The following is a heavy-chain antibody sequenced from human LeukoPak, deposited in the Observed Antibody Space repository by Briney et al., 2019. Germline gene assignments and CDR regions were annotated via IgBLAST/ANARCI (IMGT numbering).Heavy chain of an antibody. D-gene: IGHD1-26*01. J-gene: IGHJ6*03. CDR1: GGSISSYY. V-gene: IGHV4-59*01. CDR3: ARSKGGGATTRYYYYYMDV. CDR2: IYYSGST. Sequence: PSETLSLTCTVSGGSISSYYWSWIRQPPGKGLEWIGYIYYSGSTNYNPSLKSRVTISVDTSKNQFSLKLSSVTAADTAVYYCARSKGGGATTRYYYYYMDVWGKGTTVTVSS.